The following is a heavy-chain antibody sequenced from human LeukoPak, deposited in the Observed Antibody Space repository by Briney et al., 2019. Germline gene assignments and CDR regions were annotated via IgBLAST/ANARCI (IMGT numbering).Heavy chain of an antibody. CDR3: ARGRGRYSGYDWLDY. Sequence: PSETLSLTCAVYAGSFSGYYWSWIRQPPGKGLEWIGEINHSGGTNYNPSLKSRVTISVNTSKNQFSLKLSSVTAADTAVYYGARGRGRYSGYDWLDYWGQGTLVTVSS. J-gene: IGHJ4*02. V-gene: IGHV4-34*01. CDR1: AGSFSGYY. CDR2: INHSGGT. D-gene: IGHD5-12*01.